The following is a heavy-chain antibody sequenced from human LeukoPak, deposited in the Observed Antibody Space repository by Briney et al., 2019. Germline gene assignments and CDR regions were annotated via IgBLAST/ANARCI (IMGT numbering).Heavy chain of an antibody. V-gene: IGHV3-23*01. Sequence: PGGSLRLSCEASGSGFTFGNPGMSWVRQAPGKGLEWLSGISGSGYYTYYADSVKGRFTISRDNSKNTLYIEMNSLRAEDTAVYYCAKDGSWGDYYFYFYMDVWGKGTTVTVSS. CDR1: GSGFTFGNPG. CDR2: ISGSGYYT. J-gene: IGHJ6*03. D-gene: IGHD3-16*01. CDR3: AKDGSWGDYYFYFYMDV.